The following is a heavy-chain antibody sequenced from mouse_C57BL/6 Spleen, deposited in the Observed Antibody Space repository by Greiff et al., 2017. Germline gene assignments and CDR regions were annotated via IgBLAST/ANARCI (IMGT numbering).Heavy chain of an antibody. J-gene: IGHJ4*01. Sequence: EVKLQESGPGLVKPSQSLSLTCSVTGYSITSGYYWNWIRQFPGNKLEWMGYISYDGSNNYNPSLKNRISITRDTSKNQFFLKLNSVTTEDTATYYCARDYCGSDAMDYWGQGTSVTVSS. D-gene: IGHD1-1*01. CDR2: ISYDGSN. CDR1: GYSITSGYY. CDR3: ARDYCGSDAMDY. V-gene: IGHV3-6*01.